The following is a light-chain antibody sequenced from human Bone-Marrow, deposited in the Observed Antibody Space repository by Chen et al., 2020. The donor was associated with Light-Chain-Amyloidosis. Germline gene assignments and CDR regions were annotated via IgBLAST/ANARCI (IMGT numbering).Light chain of an antibody. V-gene: IGKV3-20*01. CDR3: QQYGTSPLT. CDR1: QTISSNY. Sequence: EIASTQPPGTLSASPGEGANLSCRASQTISSNYLTWYQQKFGQAPRLLIYGSSSRATGIPDRFTGSGSGTVFTLTINRLEPEDFAMYYCQQYGTSPLTFGGGTKVEIK. J-gene: IGKJ4*01. CDR2: GSS.